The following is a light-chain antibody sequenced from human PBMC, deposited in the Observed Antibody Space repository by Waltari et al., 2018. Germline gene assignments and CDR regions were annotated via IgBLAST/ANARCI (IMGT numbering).Light chain of an antibody. CDR3: SSYAGSAISV. Sequence: QSALTQTATVSGSPGQSITISCSGTSSDIWNYNLVSWYQQHPGKAPTLIIYDVNKRPSGVSNRFSGSKSGNTAFLTISGLQTADEADYYCSSYAGSAISVFGGGTKLTVL. CDR2: DVN. V-gene: IGLV2-23*02. CDR1: SSDIWNYNL. J-gene: IGLJ3*02.